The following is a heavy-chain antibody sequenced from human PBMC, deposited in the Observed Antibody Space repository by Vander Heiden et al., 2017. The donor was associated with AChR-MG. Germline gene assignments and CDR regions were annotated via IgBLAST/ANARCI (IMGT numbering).Heavy chain of an antibody. Sequence: QVQLQESGPGLVKPSETLSLTCSVPGGSITNYFWSWIRQPPGKALEWIGYIYYSGSTNYNPSLKSRVTISLDTSKSQFSLKLSSVTAADTAVYFCARGASGYYYGWGHGTLVTVSS. V-gene: IGHV4-59*01. CDR2: IYYSGST. D-gene: IGHD3-22*01. J-gene: IGHJ4*01. CDR1: GGSITNYF. CDR3: ARGASGYYYG.